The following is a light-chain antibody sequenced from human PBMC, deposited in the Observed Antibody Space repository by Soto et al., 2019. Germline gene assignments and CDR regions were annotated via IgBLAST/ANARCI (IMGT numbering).Light chain of an antibody. V-gene: IGLV2-14*01. Sequence: QSALTQPASVSGSPGQSITISCTGTSSDVGGYNSVSWYQQHPGKAPKLMIYEVSNRPSGVSNRFSGSKSGNTASLIISGLQAEDEADYYCSSYTSSNTHVFGTGTKLTVL. CDR3: SSYTSSNTHV. J-gene: IGLJ1*01. CDR2: EVS. CDR1: SSDVGGYNS.